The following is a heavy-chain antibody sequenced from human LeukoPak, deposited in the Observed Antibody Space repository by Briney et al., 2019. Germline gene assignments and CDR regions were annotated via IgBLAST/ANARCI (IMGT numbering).Heavy chain of an antibody. D-gene: IGHD5-24*01. CDR3: ARQVEMATIPHFDY. V-gene: IGHV5-51*01. J-gene: IGHJ4*02. CDR2: IYPGDSDT. Sequence: GESLKISCKGSGYRFTSYWIGRVRQMPGKGLEWMGIIYPGDSDTRYSPSFQGQVTISADKSISTAYLQWSSLKASDTAMYYCARQVEMATIPHFDYWGQGTLVTVSS. CDR1: GYRFTSYW.